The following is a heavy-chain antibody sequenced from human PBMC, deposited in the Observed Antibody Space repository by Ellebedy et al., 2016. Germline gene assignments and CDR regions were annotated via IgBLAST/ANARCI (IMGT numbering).Heavy chain of an antibody. CDR1: GFTFTSYW. CDR2: INQDGNKK. J-gene: IGHJ4*02. CDR3: ARTGNDY. Sequence: GGSLRLSCAASGFTFTSYWMTWVRQAPGKGLEWVANINQDGNKKYYVDSVKSRFTISRDNARNSLYLQMNSLRGEDTAVYYCARTGNDYWGQGILVTVSS. D-gene: IGHD1-14*01. V-gene: IGHV3-7*01.